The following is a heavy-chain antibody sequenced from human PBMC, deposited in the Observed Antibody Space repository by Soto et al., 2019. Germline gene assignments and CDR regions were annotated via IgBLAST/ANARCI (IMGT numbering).Heavy chain of an antibody. J-gene: IGHJ4*02. CDR2: IYYSGST. CDR1: GGSISSYY. D-gene: IGHD7-27*01. Sequence: SETLSLTRTVSGGSISSYYWSWIRQPPGKGLEWIGYIYYSGSTTYNPSLKSRVTISVATSKNQFSLKVSSVTAANTALSYCQRRWGTSFDFWGQGTLVTVSS. V-gene: IGHV4-59*01. CDR3: QRRWGTSFDF.